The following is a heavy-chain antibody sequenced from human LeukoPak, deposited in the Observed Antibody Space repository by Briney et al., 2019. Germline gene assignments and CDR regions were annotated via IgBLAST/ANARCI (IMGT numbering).Heavy chain of an antibody. V-gene: IGHV1-69*04. J-gene: IGHJ6*02. CDR1: GGTFSSYA. D-gene: IGHD3-10*01. CDR3: ARKITMVRGVIPAYGMDV. Sequence: ASVKVSCKASGGTFSSYAISWVRQAPGQGLEWMGRIIPILGIANYAQKFQGRVTITADKSTSTAYMELSSLRSEDTAVYYCARKITMVRGVIPAYGMDVWGQGTTVTVSS. CDR2: IIPILGIA.